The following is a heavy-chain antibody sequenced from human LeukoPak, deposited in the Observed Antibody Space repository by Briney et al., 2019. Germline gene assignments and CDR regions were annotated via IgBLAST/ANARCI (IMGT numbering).Heavy chain of an antibody. CDR2: INPSGGSP. J-gene: IGHJ4*02. CDR1: GYTFSIYY. CDR3: ARDSGRGGFDY. V-gene: IGHV1-46*01. D-gene: IGHD1-26*01. Sequence: ASVKVSCKASGYTFSIYYIHWVRQAPGQGLEWMRIINPSGGSPNYAQRFQGRVTMTRDTSTSTVYMELSSLKSDDTAVYYCARDSGRGGFDYWGQGTLVTVSS.